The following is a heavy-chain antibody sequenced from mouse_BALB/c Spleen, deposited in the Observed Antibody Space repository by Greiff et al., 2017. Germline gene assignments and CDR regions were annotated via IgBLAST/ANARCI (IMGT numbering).Heavy chain of an antibody. CDR1: GFTFSSFG. J-gene: IGHJ4*01. CDR2: ISSGSSTI. Sequence: EVHLVESGGGLVQPGGSRKLSCAASGFTFSSFGMHWVRQAPEKGLEWVAYISSGSSTIYYADTVKGRFTISRDNPKNTLFLQMTSLRSEDTAMYYCARRRDGYYAMDYWGQGTSVTVSS. CDR3: ARRRDGYYAMDY. D-gene: IGHD2-3*01. V-gene: IGHV5-17*02.